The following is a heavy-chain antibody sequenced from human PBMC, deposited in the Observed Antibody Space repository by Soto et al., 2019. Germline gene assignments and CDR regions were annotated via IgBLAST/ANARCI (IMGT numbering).Heavy chain of an antibody. CDR3: ARWFARTFDY. D-gene: IGHD3-10*01. J-gene: IGHJ4*02. CDR1: GGSISSYY. V-gene: IGHV4-59*01. CDR2: IYYSGST. Sequence: SETLSLTCTVSGGSISSYYWSWIRQPPGKGLEWIGYIYYSGSTNYIPSLKSRVTISVDTSKNQFSLKLSSVTAADTAVYYCARWFARTFDYWGQGTLVTVSS.